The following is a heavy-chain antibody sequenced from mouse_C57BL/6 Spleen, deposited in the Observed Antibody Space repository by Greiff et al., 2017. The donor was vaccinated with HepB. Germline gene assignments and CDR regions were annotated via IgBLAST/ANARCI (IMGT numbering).Heavy chain of an antibody. CDR3: ARWGGKASYAMDY. V-gene: IGHV1-82*01. CDR1: GYAFSSSW. D-gene: IGHD2-1*01. CDR2: IYPGDGDT. Sequence: QVQLQQSGPELVKPGASVKISCKASGYAFSSSWMNWVKQRPGKGLEWIGRIYPGDGDTNYNGKFKGKATLTADKSSSTAYMQLSSLTSEDSAVYCCARWGGKASYAMDYWGQGTSVTVSS. J-gene: IGHJ4*01.